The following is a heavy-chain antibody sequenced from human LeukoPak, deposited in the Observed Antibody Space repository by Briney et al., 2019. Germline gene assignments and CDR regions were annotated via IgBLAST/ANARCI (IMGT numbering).Heavy chain of an antibody. D-gene: IGHD3-3*01. CDR1: GFTFSSYG. V-gene: IGHV3-30*03. Sequence: GGSLRLSCAASGFTFSSYGMHWVRQAPGKGLEWVAVISYDGSNKYYADSVKGRFTISRDNAKNSLYLQMNSLRAEDTAVYYCARAGKYDFWSGYSARFDPWGQGTLVTVSS. CDR2: ISYDGSNK. CDR3: ARAGKYDFWSGYSARFDP. J-gene: IGHJ5*02.